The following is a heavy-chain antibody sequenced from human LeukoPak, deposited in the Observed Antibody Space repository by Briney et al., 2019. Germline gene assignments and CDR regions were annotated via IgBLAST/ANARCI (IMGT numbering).Heavy chain of an antibody. CDR2: IIPILGIA. CDR3: ASPQVFDY. Sequence: GPSVKVSCKASGGTFSSYAISWVRQAPGQGLEWMGRIIPILGIANHAQKFQGRVTITADKSTSTAYMELSSLRSEDTAVYYCASPQVFDYWGQGTLVTVSS. J-gene: IGHJ4*02. V-gene: IGHV1-69*04. CDR1: GGTFSSYA.